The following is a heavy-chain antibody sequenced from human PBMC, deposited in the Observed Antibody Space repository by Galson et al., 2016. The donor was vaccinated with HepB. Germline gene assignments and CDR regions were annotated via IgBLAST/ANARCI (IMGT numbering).Heavy chain of an antibody. V-gene: IGHV4-34*01. CDR3: ARSTTYYGMDV. CDR2: ITHSGST. D-gene: IGHD2/OR15-2a*01. Sequence: GLEWIGEITHSGSTKYQSSLKSRVTISVDTSKSEVSLKVSSVTAADSAVYYCARSTTYYGMDVWGQGTTVTVSS. J-gene: IGHJ6*02.